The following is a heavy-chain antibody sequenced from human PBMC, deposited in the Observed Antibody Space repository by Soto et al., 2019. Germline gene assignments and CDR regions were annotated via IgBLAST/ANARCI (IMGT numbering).Heavy chain of an antibody. Sequence: GGSLRLSCAASGFTFSDSAIHWVRQAPGKGLEWVSAISGSGGRTYYADSVKGRFTISRDNSKNTLYLQMNSLRAEDTAVYYCAKDQGSSWYEIDYWGQGTLVTVSS. J-gene: IGHJ4*02. CDR2: ISGSGGRT. V-gene: IGHV3-23*01. CDR3: AKDQGSSWYEIDY. CDR1: GFTFSDSA. D-gene: IGHD6-13*01.